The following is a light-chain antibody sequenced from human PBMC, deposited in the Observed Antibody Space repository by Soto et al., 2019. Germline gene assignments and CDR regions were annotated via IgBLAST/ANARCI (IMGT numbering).Light chain of an antibody. V-gene: IGLV2-14*01. CDR1: SSDVGGYNF. CDR2: DVS. J-gene: IGLJ1*01. Sequence: QSALTQPASVSGSPGQSITISCTGTSSDVGGYNFVSWYQQHPGKAPKLMIYDVSNRPSEVSNRFSGSKSGNTASLTISGLQAEDEADYYCSSYTSSGTGVFGTGTKLTVL. CDR3: SSYTSSGTGV.